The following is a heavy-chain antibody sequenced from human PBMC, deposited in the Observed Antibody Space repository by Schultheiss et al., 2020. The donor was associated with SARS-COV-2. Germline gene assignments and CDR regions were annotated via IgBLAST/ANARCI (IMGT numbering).Heavy chain of an antibody. CDR2: ISSSSTI. V-gene: IGHV3-48*02. J-gene: IGHJ4*02. Sequence: GGSLRLSCAASGFTFSSYSMNWVRQAPGKGLEWVSYISSSSTIYYADSVKGRFTISRDNAKNSLYLQMNSLRDEDTAVYYCARGDVVPAGTVDYWGQGTLVTVSS. D-gene: IGHD2-2*01. CDR1: GFTFSSYS. CDR3: ARGDVVPAGTVDY.